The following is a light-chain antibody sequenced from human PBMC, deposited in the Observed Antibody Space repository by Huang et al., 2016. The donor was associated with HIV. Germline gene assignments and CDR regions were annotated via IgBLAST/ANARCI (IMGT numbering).Light chain of an antibody. CDR2: AAS. Sequence: IQLTQSPSSLSASVGHRVTIPCRARLDIGSFLAWYQQKPGKAPKLLIYAASTLESGVPSRFSGSGSGTDFTLTINNLQPEDFAIYYCLQLNSYVGTFGPGTNVDV. CDR3: LQLNSYVGT. V-gene: IGKV1-9*01. J-gene: IGKJ3*01. CDR1: LDIGSF.